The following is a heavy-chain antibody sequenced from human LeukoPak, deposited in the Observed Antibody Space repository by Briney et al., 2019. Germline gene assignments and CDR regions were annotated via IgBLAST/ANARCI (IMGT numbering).Heavy chain of an antibody. CDR3: ARLTRRSGNYFDY. D-gene: IGHD1-1*01. J-gene: IGHJ4*02. Sequence: SETLSLTCTVSGGSIRSSYYYWGWIRQPPGKGLEWIGSIYDSGSTYYNPSLKSRVTISVDTSKNQFSLKLNSVTAADTAVYYCARLTRRSGNYFDYWGQGTLVTVSS. CDR1: GGSIRSSYYY. CDR2: IYDSGST. V-gene: IGHV4-39*01.